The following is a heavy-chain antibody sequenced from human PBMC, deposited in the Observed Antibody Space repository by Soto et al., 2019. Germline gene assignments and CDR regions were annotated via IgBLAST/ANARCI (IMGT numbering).Heavy chain of an antibody. J-gene: IGHJ5*02. CDR3: ARAPYYDFWSGYNDNWFDP. Sequence: SETLSLTCTVSGGSISSYYWSWIRQPPGKGPEWIGYIYYSGSTNYNPSLKSRVTISVDTSKNQFSLKLSSVTAADTAVYYCARAPYYDFWSGYNDNWFDPWGQGTLVTVSS. CDR2: IYYSGST. V-gene: IGHV4-59*12. CDR1: GGSISSYY. D-gene: IGHD3-3*01.